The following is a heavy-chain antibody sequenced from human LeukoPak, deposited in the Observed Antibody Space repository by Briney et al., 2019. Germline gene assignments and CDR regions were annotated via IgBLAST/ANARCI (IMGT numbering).Heavy chain of an antibody. Sequence: ASVKVSCKASGYTFTGYYMHWVRQAPGQGLEWMGWINPNSGGTNYAQKFQGRVTMTRDTSISTAYMELSRLRSDDTAVYYCARAATQGNYYDSSGLDYWGQGTLVIVSS. CDR2: INPNSGGT. J-gene: IGHJ4*02. CDR3: ARAATQGNYYDSSGLDY. CDR1: GYTFTGYY. V-gene: IGHV1-2*02. D-gene: IGHD3-22*01.